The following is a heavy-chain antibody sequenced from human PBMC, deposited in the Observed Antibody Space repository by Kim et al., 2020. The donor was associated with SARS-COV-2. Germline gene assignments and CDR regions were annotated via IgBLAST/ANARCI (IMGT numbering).Heavy chain of an antibody. V-gene: IGHV3-11*04. D-gene: IGHD4-17*01. J-gene: IGHJ5*02. Sequence: ADSVKGRFTISRDNAKNSLYLQMNSLRAEDTAVYYCARDTDYGDYDKFDPWGQGTLVTVSS. CDR3: ARDTDYGDYDKFDP.